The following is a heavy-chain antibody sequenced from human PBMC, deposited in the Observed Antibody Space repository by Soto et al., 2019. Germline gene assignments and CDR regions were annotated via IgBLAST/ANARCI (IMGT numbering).Heavy chain of an antibody. CDR3: ARSITIFGVVTLGYYYGMDV. D-gene: IGHD3-3*01. V-gene: IGHV2-26*01. J-gene: IGHJ6*02. CDR1: GFSLSNARMG. CDR2: IFSNDEK. Sequence: SGPTLVNPTETLTLTCTVSGFSLSNARMGVSWIRQPPGKALEWLAHIFSNDEKSYSTSLKSRLTISKDTSKSQVVLTMTNMDPVNTATYYCARSITIFGVVTLGYYYGMDVWGQGTTVTVSS.